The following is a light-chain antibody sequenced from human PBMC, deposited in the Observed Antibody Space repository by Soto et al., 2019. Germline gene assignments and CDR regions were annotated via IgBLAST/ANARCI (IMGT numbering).Light chain of an antibody. J-gene: IGKJ1*01. CDR2: AAS. V-gene: IGKV1-9*01. CDR3: QQYDSFSVT. CDR1: QGISSY. Sequence: IQLTQSPSSLSASVGDRVTITCRASQGISSYLAWYQQKPGKAPKLLIYAASTLQSGVPSRFSGSGSRTDVTLTITSLQPEDFATYYCQQYDSFSVTFGQGTKVDIK.